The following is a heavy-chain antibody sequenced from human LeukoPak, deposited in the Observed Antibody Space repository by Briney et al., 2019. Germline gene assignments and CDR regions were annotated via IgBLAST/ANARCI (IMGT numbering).Heavy chain of an antibody. CDR1: GFTVSSNY. CDR3: ARASIAAGSFDY. J-gene: IGHJ4*02. D-gene: IGHD6-13*01. CDR2: IYSGGST. V-gene: IGHV3-66*01. Sequence: GGSLRLSCAASGFTVSSNYMGWVRQAPGKGLEWVSVIYSGGSTYYADSVKGRFTISRDNSKNTLYLQMNSLRAEDTAVYYCARASIAAGSFDYWGQGTLVTVSS.